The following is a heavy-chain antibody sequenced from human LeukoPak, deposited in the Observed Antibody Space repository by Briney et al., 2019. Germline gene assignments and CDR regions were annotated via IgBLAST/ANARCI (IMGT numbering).Heavy chain of an antibody. Sequence: ASVKVSCKASGYTFTCYFMHWVRQAPGHGLEWTGWINPDSGVTHYAQKFQGWVTMTRDTSISTAYMDLSRLISDDTAVYSCARERAVGTRMFDYGGQGPLVTVSS. J-gene: IGHJ4*02. CDR3: ARERAVGTRMFDY. D-gene: IGHD1-1*01. CDR1: GYTFTCYF. V-gene: IGHV1-2*04. CDR2: INPDSGVT.